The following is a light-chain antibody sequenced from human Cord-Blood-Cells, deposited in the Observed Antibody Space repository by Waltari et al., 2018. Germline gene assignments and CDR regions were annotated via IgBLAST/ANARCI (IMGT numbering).Light chain of an antibody. J-gene: IGLJ3*02. CDR2: GSS. CDR3: QSYDSSLSGWV. V-gene: IGLV1-40*01. CDR1: SSNIGAGYD. Sequence: QSVLTQPPSVSGAPGPRVTISCTGSSSNIGAGYDVHWYQQLPGTAPKRLIYGSSNRLSGVPDRFSGSKSGTSASLAITGLQAEDEADYYCQSYDSSLSGWVFGGGTKLSVL.